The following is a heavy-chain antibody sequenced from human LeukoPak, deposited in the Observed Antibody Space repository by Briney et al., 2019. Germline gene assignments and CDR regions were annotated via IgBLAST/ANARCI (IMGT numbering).Heavy chain of an antibody. Sequence: GGSLRLSCAASGFTFSTYTMSWVRQAPGKGLEWVSAINTGGGTSSADSVKGRFTISRDNAKNSLYLQMNSLRAEDTAVYYCAREGEGYFDCWGQGTLVTVSS. CDR1: GFTFSTYT. CDR3: AREGEGYFDC. D-gene: IGHD3-16*01. V-gene: IGHV3-23*01. J-gene: IGHJ4*02. CDR2: INTGGGT.